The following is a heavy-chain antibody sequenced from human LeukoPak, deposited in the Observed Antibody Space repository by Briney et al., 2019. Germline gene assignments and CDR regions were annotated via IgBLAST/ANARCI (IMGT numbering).Heavy chain of an antibody. CDR3: ASGGRGGSSDY. V-gene: IGHV1-69*13. CDR1: GGTFSSYA. CDR2: IIPIFGTA. J-gene: IGHJ4*02. D-gene: IGHD1-26*01. Sequence: SVKVSCKASGGTFSSYAISWVRQAPGQGLEWMGGIIPIFGTANYALKFQGRVTITADESTSTAYMELSSLRSEDTAVYYCASGGRGGSSDYWGQGTLVTVSS.